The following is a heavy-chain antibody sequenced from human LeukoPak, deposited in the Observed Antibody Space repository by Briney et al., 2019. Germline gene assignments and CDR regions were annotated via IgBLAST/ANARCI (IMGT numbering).Heavy chain of an antibody. CDR3: ARGGGYCSSISCSGFDY. D-gene: IGHD2-2*01. J-gene: IGHJ4*02. V-gene: IGHV4-30-4*08. Sequence: SETLSLTCTVSGGSISSGDYYWSWIRQPPGKGLEWIWYIYYSGSTYYNPSLKSRVTISVDTSKNQFSLKLSSVTAADTAVYYCARGGGYCSSISCSGFDYWGQGTLVAVSS. CDR2: IYYSGST. CDR1: GGSISSGDYY.